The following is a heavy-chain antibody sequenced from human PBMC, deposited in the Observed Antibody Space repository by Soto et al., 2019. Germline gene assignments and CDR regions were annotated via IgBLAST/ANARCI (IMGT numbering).Heavy chain of an antibody. V-gene: IGHV1-2*02. Sequence: QVQLVQSGTEVKKPGASVKVSCKASGYTFTGYYMHWVRQAPGQGLEWMGWIDPNSGGTHHVQKYQGSVTMTRDTSTTTAYMELSSLRSDDTAVYYCARDDFWSSYYQIGDYWGQGTLVTVSS. CDR1: GYTFTGYY. CDR3: ARDDFWSSYYQIGDY. D-gene: IGHD3-3*01. J-gene: IGHJ4*02. CDR2: IDPNSGGT.